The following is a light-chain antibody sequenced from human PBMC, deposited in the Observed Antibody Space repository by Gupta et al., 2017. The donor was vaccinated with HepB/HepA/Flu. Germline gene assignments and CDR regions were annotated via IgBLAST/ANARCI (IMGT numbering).Light chain of an antibody. CDR3: QAWDNSAHVV. Sequence: SFEVSQPPSVSVSPGQTASITCSGDKLGNKYASWYQQKPGQSPVLVIYQNFRRPSGIPERFSCSNSGNTATLTISGTQALDEADYYCQAWDNSAHVVFGGGTKLTVL. V-gene: IGLV3-1*01. CDR1: KLGNKY. CDR2: QNF. J-gene: IGLJ2*01.